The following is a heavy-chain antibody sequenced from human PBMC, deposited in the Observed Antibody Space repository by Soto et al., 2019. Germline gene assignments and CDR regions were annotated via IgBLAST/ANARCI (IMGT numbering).Heavy chain of an antibody. J-gene: IGHJ4*02. CDR2: INPSGGST. V-gene: IGHV1-46*01. D-gene: IGHD5-12*01. CDR1: GYTFTSYY. Sequence: ASVKVSCKASGYTFTSYYMHWVRQAPGQGLEWMGIINPSGGSTSYAQKFQGRVTMTRGTSTSTVYMELSSLRSEDTAVYYCATVGYSGYDYGVSDYWGQGTLVTVSS. CDR3: ATVGYSGYDYGVSDY.